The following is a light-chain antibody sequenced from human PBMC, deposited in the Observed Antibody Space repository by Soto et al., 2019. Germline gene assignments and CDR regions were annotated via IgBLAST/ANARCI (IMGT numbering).Light chain of an antibody. V-gene: IGKV1-5*03. CDR3: QQYNSYPYT. CDR1: QSISNW. J-gene: IGKJ2*01. Sequence: DIPMTQSPSTLSASVGDMVTITCRASQSISNWLAWYQQKPGKAPKVLLYKASTLQSGVPSRFSGSGSGTEFNLTISSLQPDDVATYYCQQYNSYPYTFGQGTKVDIK. CDR2: KAS.